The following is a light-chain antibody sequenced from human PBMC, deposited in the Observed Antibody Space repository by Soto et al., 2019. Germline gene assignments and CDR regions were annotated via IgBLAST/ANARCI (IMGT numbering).Light chain of an antibody. CDR2: GVS. J-gene: IGKJ1*01. CDR3: HHSGNSHGT. Sequence: DIVLTQSPGTLSLSPGGSAALSCMVSQPVSSNFLAWYQQKPGQAPRLLIYGVSSRASGIPDRFFGSGSGTDFTLTISRLEPEDVAVYYCHHSGNSHGTFGQGTKVDI. V-gene: IGKV3-20*01. CDR1: QPVSSNF.